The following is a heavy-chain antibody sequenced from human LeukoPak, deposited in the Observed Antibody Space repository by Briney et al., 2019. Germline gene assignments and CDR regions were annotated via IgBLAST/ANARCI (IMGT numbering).Heavy chain of an antibody. CDR2: IQQDGSEK. D-gene: IGHD1-26*01. Sequence: GGSLRLSYAASGFTFTSYWMSWVRQAPGKGLEWVANIQQDGSEKYYVDSVKGRFTISRDNSKNTLYLQMNSLRAEDTAVYYCAKDKMASGSYFDYWGQGTLVTVSS. J-gene: IGHJ4*02. V-gene: IGHV3-7*01. CDR1: GFTFTSYW. CDR3: AKDKMASGSYFDY.